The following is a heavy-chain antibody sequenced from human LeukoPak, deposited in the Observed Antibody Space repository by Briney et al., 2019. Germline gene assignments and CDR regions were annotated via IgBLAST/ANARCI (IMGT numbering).Heavy chain of an antibody. CDR1: GGSLSGYY. V-gene: IGHV4-34*01. D-gene: IGHD2-15*01. J-gene: IGHJ4*02. CDR3: ASGGWYRGY. Sequence: SETLSLTCVVYGGSLSGYYWTWIRQPPGKGLEWIGEINHRGSTNYNPSLKSRVTISVDTSKNQFSLDLTSVTAADTAVYYCASGGWYRGYWGQGTLVTVSS. CDR2: INHRGST.